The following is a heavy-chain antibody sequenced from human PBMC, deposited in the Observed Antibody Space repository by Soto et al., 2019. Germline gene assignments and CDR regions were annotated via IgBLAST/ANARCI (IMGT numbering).Heavy chain of an antibody. V-gene: IGHV1-24*01. CDR2: FDPEDGET. CDR3: ATDRGGFWNYDL. J-gene: IGHJ2*01. CDR1: GFTLTKLA. Sequence: QVQLIQSGAEVKKPGASVKVSCKVSGFTLTKLAMHWVRQAPGEGLEWLGRFDPEDGETVSAQKFWGRLTVTQDTSTNTAYLELISLASDDTAIYYCATDRGGFWNYDLWGRGTLVSVSA. D-gene: IGHD3-3*01.